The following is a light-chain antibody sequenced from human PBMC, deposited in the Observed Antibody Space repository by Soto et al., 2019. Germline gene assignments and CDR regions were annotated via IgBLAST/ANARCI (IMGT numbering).Light chain of an antibody. J-gene: IGKJ3*01. CDR3: QHYAKSPPFP. V-gene: IGKV3-20*01. Sequence: EIVLTQSPGTLSLSPGERATLSCRASQSVSSRYLGWYQQKPGQAPRLLIYDASSRATGVPDRFSGGGSGTDFTLTISRLEPEDFAVYYCQHYAKSPPFPFGPGTKVDIK. CDR1: QSVSSRY. CDR2: DAS.